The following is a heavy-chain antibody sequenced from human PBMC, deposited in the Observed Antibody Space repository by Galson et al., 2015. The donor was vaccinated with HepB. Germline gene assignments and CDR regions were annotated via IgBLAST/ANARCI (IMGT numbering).Heavy chain of an antibody. V-gene: IGHV3-21*01. CDR2: ISSSSSYI. CDR3: AREFWYYDILTGYEDYYGMDV. J-gene: IGHJ6*02. CDR1: GFTFSSYS. Sequence: SLRLSCAASGFTFSSYSMNWVRQAPGKGLEWVSSISSSSSYIYYADSVKGRFTISRDNAKNSLYLQMNSLRAEDTAVYYCAREFWYYDILTGYEDYYGMDVWGQGTTVTVSS. D-gene: IGHD3-9*01.